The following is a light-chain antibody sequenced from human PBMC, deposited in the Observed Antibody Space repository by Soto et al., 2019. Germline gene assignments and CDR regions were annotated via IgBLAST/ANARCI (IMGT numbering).Light chain of an antibody. Sequence: QYVLTQPASVSGSPGQSITISCTGTSSDVGSYNLVSWYQQHPGKAPKLMIYVVSKRPSGVSNRFSGSKSGNTASLTISGLQAEDEADYYCCSYATSSTWVFGGGTKLTVL. CDR1: SSDVGSYNL. CDR3: CSYATSSTWV. J-gene: IGLJ3*02. CDR2: VVS. V-gene: IGLV2-23*02.